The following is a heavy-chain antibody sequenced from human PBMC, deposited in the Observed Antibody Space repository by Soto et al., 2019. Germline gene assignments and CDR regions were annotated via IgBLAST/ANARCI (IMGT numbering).Heavy chain of an antibody. V-gene: IGHV3-33*01. Sequence: PGGSLRLSCAASGFTFSTYGMHWVRQAPGKGLEWVALIWSDGSNKYYADSVKGRFTISRDNSKKTLYLQMNSLRAEDTAVYYCARENSDYDSSDFDYWGQGTLVTVSS. CDR2: IWSDGSNK. J-gene: IGHJ4*02. CDR1: GFTFSTYG. D-gene: IGHD3-22*01. CDR3: ARENSDYDSSDFDY.